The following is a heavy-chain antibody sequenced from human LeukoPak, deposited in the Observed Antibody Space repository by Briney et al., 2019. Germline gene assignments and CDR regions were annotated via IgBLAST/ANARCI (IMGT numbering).Heavy chain of an antibody. D-gene: IGHD3-16*01. CDR2: INTNTGNP. CDR3: ARRQSYGGAYYFDY. V-gene: IGHV7-4-1*02. Sequence: ASVKVSCKASGYTFNTYGVNWVRQAPGQGLEWMGWINTNTGNPTYAQGFTGRFVFSLDTSVSTAYLQISSLKASDTAMYYCARRQSYGGAYYFDYWGQGTLVTVSS. J-gene: IGHJ4*02. CDR1: GYTFNTYG.